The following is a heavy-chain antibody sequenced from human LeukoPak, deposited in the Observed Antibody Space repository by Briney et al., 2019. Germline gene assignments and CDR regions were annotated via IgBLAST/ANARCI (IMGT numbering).Heavy chain of an antibody. V-gene: IGHV3-74*01. Sequence: GGSLRLSCAASGITISRSWMHWVRHAPGKELVWVSRISNDGSRTSYADSVKGRFTISRDNAKNTLYLQMNSLRAEDTAMYYCTRSDYGDYWGQGTLVTVSS. J-gene: IGHJ4*02. CDR2: ISNDGSRT. CDR3: TRSDYGDY. CDR1: GITISRSW.